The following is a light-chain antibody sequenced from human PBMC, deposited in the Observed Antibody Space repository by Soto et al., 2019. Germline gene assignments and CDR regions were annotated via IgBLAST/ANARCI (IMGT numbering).Light chain of an antibody. J-gene: IGKJ5*01. V-gene: IGKV3-15*01. Sequence: ELVMTQSPATLSVSPGERANLSCRASQSVSSNLAWYQQKPGQAPRLLIYGASTRATGIPARFSGSGSGTEFTLTISSLQSEDFAVYYCQQYNNWPITFGQGTRLEI. CDR1: QSVSSN. CDR3: QQYNNWPIT. CDR2: GAS.